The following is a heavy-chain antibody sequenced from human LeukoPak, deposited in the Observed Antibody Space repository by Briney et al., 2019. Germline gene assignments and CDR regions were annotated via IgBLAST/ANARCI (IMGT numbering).Heavy chain of an antibody. CDR2: INGGGGST. J-gene: IGHJ4*02. V-gene: IGHV3-23*01. CDR1: GFTFSSYA. Sequence: GGSLRLSCAASGFTFSSYAMSWVRQAPGKGLDWVSSINGGGGSTYYADSVKGRFTISRDNTKNTLYLQLNSLRAEDTAVYYCATGNYNRPFDYWGQGTLVTVSS. D-gene: IGHD1-7*01. CDR3: ATGNYNRPFDY.